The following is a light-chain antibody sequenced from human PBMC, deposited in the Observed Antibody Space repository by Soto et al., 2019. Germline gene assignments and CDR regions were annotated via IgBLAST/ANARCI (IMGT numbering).Light chain of an antibody. Sequence: EIVLTQSPATLSLSPGERATLSCGASQRVSSSYLAWYQQKPGLAPRLLIYDASIRATGIPDRFSGSGSGTDFTLTISRLEPEDFAVYYCQQYGSSPITFGSGTRLEIK. CDR3: QQYGSSPIT. V-gene: IGKV3D-20*01. CDR1: QRVSSSY. J-gene: IGKJ5*01. CDR2: DAS.